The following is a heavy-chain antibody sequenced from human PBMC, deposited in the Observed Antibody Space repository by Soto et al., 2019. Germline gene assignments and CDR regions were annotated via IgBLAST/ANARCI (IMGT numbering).Heavy chain of an antibody. CDR1: GFTFSNSG. Sequence: EVQLLESGGDLVQPGGSLRLVCAASGFTFSNSGMRWVRQAPGQGLEWVSSIGPSGNTYYSDAVKGRFTISRDISKNTLFLQMDSLRAEDTATYYCEKHLHNSYCNVMDVLGQGTTVTVSS. V-gene: IGHV3-23*01. D-gene: IGHD4-4*01. J-gene: IGHJ6*02. CDR2: IGPSGNT. CDR3: EKHLHNSYCNVMDV.